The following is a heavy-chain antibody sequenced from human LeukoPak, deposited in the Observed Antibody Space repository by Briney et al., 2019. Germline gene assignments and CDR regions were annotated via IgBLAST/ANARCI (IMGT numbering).Heavy chain of an antibody. CDR1: GGSICSGGYY. CDR3: ARANYDDYPFDY. CDR2: IYYSGST. J-gene: IGHJ4*02. D-gene: IGHD4-17*01. V-gene: IGHV4-61*08. Sequence: PSETLSLTCTVSGGSICSGGYYWSWIRQYPGKGLEWIGYIYYSGSTYYNPSLKSRVSVSLDTSKNQFSLKMTSVTAADTAVYYCARANYDDYPFDYWGQGTLVTVSS.